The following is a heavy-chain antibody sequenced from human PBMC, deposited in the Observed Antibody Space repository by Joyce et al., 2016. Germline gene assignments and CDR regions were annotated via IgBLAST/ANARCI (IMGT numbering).Heavy chain of an antibody. D-gene: IGHD2-2*02. CDR2: IKQDGSER. V-gene: IGHV3-7*01. CDR3: VRGAGYILDY. CDR1: GFSFSDHW. Sequence: EVQLVESGGLLVQPGGSLRLSCATSGFSFSDHWMNWVRQAPGEGLEWVDMIKQDGSERHYVDSVNSRFTISRDNTKNSLYLQMDNLRAEDTAVYYCVRGAGYILDYWGRGTLVTVSS. J-gene: IGHJ4*02.